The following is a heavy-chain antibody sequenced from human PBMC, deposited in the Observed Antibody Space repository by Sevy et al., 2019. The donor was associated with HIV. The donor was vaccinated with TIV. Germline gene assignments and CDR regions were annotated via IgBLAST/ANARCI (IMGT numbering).Heavy chain of an antibody. V-gene: IGHV3-30*18. D-gene: IGHD2-15*01. CDR1: GFTFSSYG. CDR3: AKDSGGSWAAGGYYYYYIDV. Sequence: GGSLRLSCAASGFTFSSYGMHWVRQAPGKGLEWVAVISYDGSNKYYADSVKGRFTISRDNSKNTLYLQMNSLRAEDTAEYYCAKDSGGSWAAGGYYYYYIDVWGKGTTVTVSS. CDR2: ISYDGSNK. J-gene: IGHJ6*03.